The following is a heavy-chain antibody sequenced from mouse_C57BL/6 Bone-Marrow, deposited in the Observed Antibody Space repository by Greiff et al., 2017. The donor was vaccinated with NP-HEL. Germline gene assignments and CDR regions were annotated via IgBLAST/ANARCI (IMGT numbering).Heavy chain of an antibody. CDR1: GYTFTSYG. CDR3: ALDYYGSIYWYFDV. CDR2: IYPRSGNT. Sequence: VQLQQSGAELARPGASVKLSCKASGYTFTSYGISWVKQRTGQGLEWIGEIYPRSGNTYYNEKFKGKATLTADKSSSTAYMELRSLTSEDSAVYFCALDYYGSIYWYFDVWGTGTTVTVSS. V-gene: IGHV1-81*01. J-gene: IGHJ1*03. D-gene: IGHD1-1*01.